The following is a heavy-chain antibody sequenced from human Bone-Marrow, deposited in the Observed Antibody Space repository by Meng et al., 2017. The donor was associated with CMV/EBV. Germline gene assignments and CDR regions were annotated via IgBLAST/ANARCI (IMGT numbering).Heavy chain of an antibody. V-gene: IGHV1-8*01. CDR1: GYTFTSYD. CDR3: ARPRGLRRLYGWGNWFDP. D-gene: IGHD5-12*01. J-gene: IGHJ5*02. Sequence: ASVKVSCKASGYTFTSYDINWVRQATGQGLEWMGWMNPNSGNTGYAQKFQGRVTMTRNTSISTAYMELSSLRSEDTAVYYWARPRGLRRLYGWGNWFDPWGQGTLVTVSS. CDR2: MNPNSGNT.